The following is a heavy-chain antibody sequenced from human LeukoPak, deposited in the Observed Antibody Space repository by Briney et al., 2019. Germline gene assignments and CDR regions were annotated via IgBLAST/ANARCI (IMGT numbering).Heavy chain of an antibody. V-gene: IGHV3-30-3*02. CDR1: GFTFSSYA. Sequence: GGSLRLSCAASGFTFSSYAMHWVRRAPGKGLEWVAVISYDGSNKYYADSVKGRFTISRDNSKNTLYLQMNSLRAEDTAVYYCAKKWGHGNSPLDYWGQGTLVTVTS. D-gene: IGHD5-24*01. CDR3: AKKWGHGNSPLDY. J-gene: IGHJ4*02. CDR2: ISYDGSNK.